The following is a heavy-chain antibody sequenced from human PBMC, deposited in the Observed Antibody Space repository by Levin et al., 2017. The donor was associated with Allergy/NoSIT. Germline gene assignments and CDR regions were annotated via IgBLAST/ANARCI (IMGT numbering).Heavy chain of an antibody. CDR1: GGSISGYY. D-gene: IGHD3-16*02. CDR3: ARGLAESSRYTHGY. V-gene: IGHV4-59*01. J-gene: IGHJ4*02. CDR2: IYYSGST. Sequence: SQTLSLPRTVSGGSISGYYWTWIRQPPGKGLEWIGHIYYSGSTNYNPSLKSRVTISVDTSKNQFSLKLSSVTAGDTAVYYCARGLAESSRYTHGYWGQGTLVTVSS.